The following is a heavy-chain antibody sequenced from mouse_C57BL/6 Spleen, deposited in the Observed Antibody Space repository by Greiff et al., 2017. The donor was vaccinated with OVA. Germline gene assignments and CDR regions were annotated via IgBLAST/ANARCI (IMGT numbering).Heavy chain of an antibody. Sequence: QVQLQQSGPELVKPGASVKISCKASGYAFSSSWMNWVKQRPGTGLEWIGRIYPGDGDTNYNGKFKGKATLTADKSSSTAYMQLSSLTSEDSAVYFCARGQLRRYYAMDYWGQGTSVTVSS. J-gene: IGHJ4*01. CDR2: IYPGDGDT. CDR3: ARGQLRRYYAMDY. V-gene: IGHV1-82*01. D-gene: IGHD3-2*02. CDR1: GYAFSSSW.